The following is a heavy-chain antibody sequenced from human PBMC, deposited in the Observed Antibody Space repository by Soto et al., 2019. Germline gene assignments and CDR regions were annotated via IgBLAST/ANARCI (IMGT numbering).Heavy chain of an antibody. CDR3: AREDSSGWYSPS. Sequence: QVQLVESGGGVVQPGGSLTLSCAASGFAFSSYGMHWVRQAPGKGLEWVAVIWYDGSKKLYVDSVKGRFTISRDDSKNALYLQMHSLRAEDRAVYYCAREDSSGWYSPSRGPGTLVTVSS. D-gene: IGHD6-19*01. CDR1: GFAFSSYG. V-gene: IGHV3-33*01. CDR2: IWYDGSKK. J-gene: IGHJ4*02.